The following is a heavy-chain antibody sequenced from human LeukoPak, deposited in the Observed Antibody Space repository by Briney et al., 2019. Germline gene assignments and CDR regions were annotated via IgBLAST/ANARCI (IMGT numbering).Heavy chain of an antibody. D-gene: IGHD6-6*01. J-gene: IGHJ3*02. CDR2: INHSGST. Sequence: SDTLSLTCAVYGGSFSRYYWSWIRQPPGKGLEWIGEINHSGSTNYNPSLKSRVTISVDTSKNQFSLKLSPATASDTAVYYCARKSLRSSDIWGQGKMVTVSS. CDR3: ARKSLRSSDI. CDR1: GGSFSRYY. V-gene: IGHV4-34*01.